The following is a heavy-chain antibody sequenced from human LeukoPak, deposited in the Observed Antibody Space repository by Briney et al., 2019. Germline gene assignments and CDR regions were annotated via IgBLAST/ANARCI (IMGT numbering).Heavy chain of an antibody. CDR3: ARALKEFGHHWYFDL. V-gene: IGHV4-59*01. Sequence: SWIRQPPGKGLEWIGYIYYSGSTNYNPSLKSRVTISVDTSKNQFSLKLSSVTAADTAVYYCARALKEFGHHWYFDLWGRGTLVTVSS. J-gene: IGHJ2*01. CDR2: IYYSGST. D-gene: IGHD3-10*01.